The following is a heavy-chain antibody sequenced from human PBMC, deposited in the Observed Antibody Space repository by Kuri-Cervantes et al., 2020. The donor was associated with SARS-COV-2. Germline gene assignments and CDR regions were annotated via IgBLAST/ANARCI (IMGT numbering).Heavy chain of an antibody. Sequence: GESLKISCAASGFTVSSNYMSWVRQAPGKGLEWVAVIYSGGSTYYADSVKGRFNISRDNSKNTLYLQMNSLRAEDTSVYYCARATGTTGPRAFDIWGQGTRVTVSS. CDR1: GFTVSSNY. V-gene: IGHV3-53*01. CDR3: ARATGTTGPRAFDI. J-gene: IGHJ3*02. D-gene: IGHD1-1*01. CDR2: IYSGGST.